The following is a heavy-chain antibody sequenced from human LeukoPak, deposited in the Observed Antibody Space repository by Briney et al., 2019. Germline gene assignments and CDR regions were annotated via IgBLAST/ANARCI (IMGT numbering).Heavy chain of an antibody. J-gene: IGHJ6*03. CDR2: IKQDGSEK. Sequence: GGSLRLFCAASGFTFSSYWMSWIRQAPGKGLEWVASIKQDGSEKYYVDSLKGRFTISRDNAKNSLYLQMNSLRAEDTAVYYCARDRVPAGIIDSYFYIDVWGKGTTVTVSS. D-gene: IGHD2-2*01. V-gene: IGHV3-7*01. CDR3: ARDRVPAGIIDSYFYIDV. CDR1: GFTFSSYW.